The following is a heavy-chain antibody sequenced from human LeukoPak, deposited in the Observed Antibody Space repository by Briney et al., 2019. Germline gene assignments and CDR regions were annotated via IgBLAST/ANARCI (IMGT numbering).Heavy chain of an antibody. Sequence: GESLNISFKGSGYSFTSYWIGWVRQMPGKGLGWMGIIYPGDSDTRYSPSSQGQVTISADKSISTAYLQWSSLKASDTAMYYCARQGDSSGWDAFDIWGQGTMVTVSS. D-gene: IGHD3-22*01. CDR1: GYSFTSYW. CDR2: IYPGDSDT. V-gene: IGHV5-51*01. J-gene: IGHJ3*02. CDR3: ARQGDSSGWDAFDI.